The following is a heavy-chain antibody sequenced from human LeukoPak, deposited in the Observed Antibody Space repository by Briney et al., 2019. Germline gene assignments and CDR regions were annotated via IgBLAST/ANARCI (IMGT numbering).Heavy chain of an antibody. V-gene: IGHV3-30*14. D-gene: IGHD2-21*02. CDR1: GFTFSSYA. CDR2: ISYDGSNK. CDR3: ARDAPRAYCGGDCYDYFDY. Sequence: SGGSLRLSCVGSGFTFSSYAMHWVRQAPGKGLEWVAVISYDGSNKYYADSVKGRFTISRDNSKNTLYLQMNSLRAEDTAVYYCARDAPRAYCGGDCYDYFDYWGQGTLVTVSS. J-gene: IGHJ4*02.